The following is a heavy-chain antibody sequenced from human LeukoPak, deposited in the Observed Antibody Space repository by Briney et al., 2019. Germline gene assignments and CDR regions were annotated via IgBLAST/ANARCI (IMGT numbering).Heavy chain of an antibody. CDR3: ARLVGATGIVDY. J-gene: IGHJ4*02. Sequence: GGSLRLSCAASGFTFSSYGMHWVRQAPGKGLEWVSSISSSSSYIYYADSVKGRFTISRDNAENSLYLQMNSLRAEDTAVYYCARLVGATGIVDYWGQGTLVTVSS. CDR2: ISSSSSYI. CDR1: GFTFSSYG. V-gene: IGHV3-21*01. D-gene: IGHD1-26*01.